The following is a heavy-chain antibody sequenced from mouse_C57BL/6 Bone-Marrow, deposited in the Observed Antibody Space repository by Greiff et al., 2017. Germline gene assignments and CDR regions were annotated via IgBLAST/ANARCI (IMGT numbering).Heavy chain of an antibody. D-gene: IGHD2-5*01. CDR2: LLPGSGST. CDR1: GYTFTGYW. V-gene: IGHV1-9*01. CDR3: ARSDGDSNYEGDY. Sequence: VQLQQPGAELMQPGASVKLSCKATGYTFTGYWLEWVKQRHGHGLEWIGELLPGSGSTNYNEKFKGKATFTADTSSTTAYMQLSSLSTEDSAIYYGARSDGDSNYEGDYWGQGTTLTVSA. J-gene: IGHJ2*01.